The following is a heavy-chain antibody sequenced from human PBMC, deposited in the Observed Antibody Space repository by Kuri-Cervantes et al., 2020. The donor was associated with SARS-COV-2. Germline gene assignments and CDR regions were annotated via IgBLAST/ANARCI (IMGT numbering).Heavy chain of an antibody. CDR1: GFTFSSYA. J-gene: IGHJ3*02. V-gene: IGHV3-30-3*01. Sequence: GGSLRLSCAASGFTFSSYAMHWVRQAPGKGLEWVAVISYDGSNKYYADSVKGRFTISRDNSKNTLYLQMNSLRAEDTAVYYCAGEVLDAFDIWGQGTMVTVSS. CDR2: ISYDGSNK. D-gene: IGHD3-10*01. CDR3: AGEVLDAFDI.